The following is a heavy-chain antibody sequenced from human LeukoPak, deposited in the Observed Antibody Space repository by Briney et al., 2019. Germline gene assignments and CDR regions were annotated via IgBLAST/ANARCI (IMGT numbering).Heavy chain of an antibody. V-gene: IGHV1-2*02. Sequence: ASVKVSCKASGCTFTGYYMNWVRQAPGQGLEWMGWINPNSGRTNYAQNFQGRVTMTRDPSISTAYMELSSLRSDDTAVYYCARSREPDYDFWSGHNYYYDLDVWGEGTTVTVSS. CDR3: ARSREPDYDFWSGHNYYYDLDV. J-gene: IGHJ6*03. CDR1: GCTFTGYY. CDR2: INPNSGRT. D-gene: IGHD3-3*01.